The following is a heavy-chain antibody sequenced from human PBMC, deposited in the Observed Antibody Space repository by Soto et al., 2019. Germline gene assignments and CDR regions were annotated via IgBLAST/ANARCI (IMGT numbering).Heavy chain of an antibody. CDR3: ARARIAAPFDY. J-gene: IGHJ4*02. CDR2: IGHAGDT. CDR1: GFTFSSYD. V-gene: IGHV3-13*01. Sequence: GGSLRLSCAASGFTFSSYDMHWVRQATGKGLEWVSAIGHAGDTYYPGSVKGRFTISRENAKNSLYFQMNSLRAEDTAVYYCARARIAAPFDYWGQGTLVTVSS. D-gene: IGHD2-15*01.